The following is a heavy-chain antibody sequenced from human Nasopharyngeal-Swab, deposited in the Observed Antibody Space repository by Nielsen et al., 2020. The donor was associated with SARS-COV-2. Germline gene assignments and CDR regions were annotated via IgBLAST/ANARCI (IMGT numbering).Heavy chain of an antibody. CDR2: ISYDGSSK. CDR1: GFTFSNCA. V-gene: IGHV3-30-3*01. D-gene: IGHD5-24*01. Sequence: GESLKISCASSGFTFSNCAMHWVRQAPGKCLEWVAVISYDGSSKYDADSVRGRFTVSRDNSINTLYLQMSSMKIEDTAVYYCAKAYTNNGCGHFDHWGQGTLVTVSS. J-gene: IGHJ4*02. CDR3: AKAYTNNGCGHFDH.